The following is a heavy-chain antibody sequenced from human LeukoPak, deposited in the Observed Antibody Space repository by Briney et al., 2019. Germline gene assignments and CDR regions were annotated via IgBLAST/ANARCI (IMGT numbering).Heavy chain of an antibody. J-gene: IGHJ4*02. CDR1: GFTFSSYS. D-gene: IGHD2-2*01. CDR2: ISSSSSYI. Sequence: PGGSLRLSCAASGFTFSSYSVNWVRQAPGKGLEWVSSISSSSSYIYYADSVKGRFTISRDNAKNSLYLQMNSLRAEDTAVYYCARKVVPAAIWYYFDYWGQGTLVTVSS. CDR3: ARKVVPAAIWYYFDY. V-gene: IGHV3-21*01.